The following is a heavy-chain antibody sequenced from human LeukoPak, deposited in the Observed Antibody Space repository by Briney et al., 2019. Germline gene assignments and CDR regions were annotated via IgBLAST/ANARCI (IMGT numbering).Heavy chain of an antibody. CDR3: ARATGYFDY. V-gene: IGHV4-61*02. J-gene: IGHJ4*02. CDR1: GGSISSGSYY. Sequence: SQTLSLTCTVSGGSISSGSYYWSWIRQPAGKGLEWIGRIYTSGSTNYNPSLKSRVTISVDTSKNQFSLKLSSVTAADTAVYYCARATGYFDYWGQGTLVTVS. CDR2: IYTSGST.